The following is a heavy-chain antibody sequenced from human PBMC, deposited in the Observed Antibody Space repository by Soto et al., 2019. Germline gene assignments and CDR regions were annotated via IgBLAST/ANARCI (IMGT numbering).Heavy chain of an antibody. V-gene: IGHV3-9*01. J-gene: IGHJ6*02. Sequence: EVQLVESGGGLVQPGRSLRLSCAASGFTFDDYAMHWVRQAPGKSLEWVSGISWNSGSIGYADSVKGRFTISRDNAKNSLYLQMNSLRAEDTALYYCAKDINRVGGYYYGMDVWGQGTTVTVSS. CDR3: AKDINRVGGYYYGMDV. CDR2: ISWNSGSI. CDR1: GFTFDDYA. D-gene: IGHD3-3*01.